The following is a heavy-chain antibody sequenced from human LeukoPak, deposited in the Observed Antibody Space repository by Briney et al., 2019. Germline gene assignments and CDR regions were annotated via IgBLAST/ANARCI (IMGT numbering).Heavy chain of an antibody. V-gene: IGHV4-39*02. J-gene: IGHJ3*02. Sequence: SETLSLTCTVSGGSISSSSYYWGRLRPPPGQGLEWIGSNYDSGSTYYNPYLKSRVTISTDTYKNHFALNPGTVADADTAVYYCARGSTTVDDAFDIWGQGTMVTVSS. D-gene: IGHD4-17*01. CDR3: ARGSTTVDDAFDI. CDR2: NYDSGST. CDR1: GGSISSSSYY.